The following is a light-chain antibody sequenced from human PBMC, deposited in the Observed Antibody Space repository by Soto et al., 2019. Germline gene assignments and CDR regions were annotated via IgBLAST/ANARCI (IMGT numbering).Light chain of an antibody. CDR2: DAS. J-gene: IGKJ1*01. CDR1: QPISTW. Sequence: DIEVTQSPSTLSASVGDRVTITCGASQPISTWLAWYQEKPGKAPKLLIYDASSLEGGVPSRLRGSGYGTESTITISSLKTDDFATYYCHQYNYYRPTFGHGTKVDIK. CDR3: HQYNYYRPT. V-gene: IGKV1-5*01.